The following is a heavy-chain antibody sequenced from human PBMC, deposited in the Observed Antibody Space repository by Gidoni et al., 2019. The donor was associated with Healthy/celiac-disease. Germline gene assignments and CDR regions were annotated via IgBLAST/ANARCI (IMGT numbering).Heavy chain of an antibody. J-gene: IGHJ5*02. Sequence: QLQESGPGLVTPSQTLCPTCTVSGGSPSTRRYYWSWIRQHPGKGLEWIGYIYYSGSTYYNPSLKSRVTISVDTSKNQFSLKLSSVTAADTAVYYCARALVVPAAMAVWFDPWGQGTLVTVSS. V-gene: IGHV4-31*03. CDR2: IYYSGST. D-gene: IGHD2-2*01. CDR1: GGSPSTRRYY. CDR3: ARALVVPAAMAVWFDP.